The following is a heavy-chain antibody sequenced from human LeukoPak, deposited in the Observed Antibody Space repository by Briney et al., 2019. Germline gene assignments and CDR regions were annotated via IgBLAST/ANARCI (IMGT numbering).Heavy chain of an antibody. Sequence: PGGSLRLSCAASGFTFSRFWMTWVRPAPGKGLEWVANINQDGSEKYYVDSVKGRFTISRDNAKNSVYLQMNSLGAEDTAVYYCARDGGVSGYDLLDYWGQGTLVTVSS. V-gene: IGHV3-7*01. D-gene: IGHD5-12*01. CDR3: ARDGGVSGYDLLDY. CDR1: GFTFSRFW. CDR2: INQDGSEK. J-gene: IGHJ4*02.